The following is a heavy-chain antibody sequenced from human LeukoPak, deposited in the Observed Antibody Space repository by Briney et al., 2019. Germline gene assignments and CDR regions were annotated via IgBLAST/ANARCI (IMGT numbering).Heavy chain of an antibody. V-gene: IGHV1-69*05. CDR1: GGTFSSYA. D-gene: IGHD3-22*01. CDR2: IIPIFGTA. CDR3: ARAHYYDSSGYLI. J-gene: IGHJ3*02. Sequence: GSSVKVSCKASGGTFSSYAISWVRQAPGQGLEWMGRIIPIFGTANYAQKFQGRVTITTDESTSTAYMELSSLRSEDTAVHYCARAHYYDSSGYLIWGQGTMVTVSS.